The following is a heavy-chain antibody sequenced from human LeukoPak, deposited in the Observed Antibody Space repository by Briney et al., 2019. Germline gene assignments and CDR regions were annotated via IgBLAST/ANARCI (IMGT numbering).Heavy chain of an antibody. Sequence: ASVKVSCKVSGYTLTELSMHWVRQAPGKGLEWMGGFDPEDGETIYAQKFQGRVTMTEDTSTDTAYMELSSLRSEDTAVYYCATGKPGITGTTNWFDPCGQGTLVTVSS. CDR3: ATGKPGITGTTNWFDP. D-gene: IGHD1-20*01. CDR2: FDPEDGET. V-gene: IGHV1-24*01. J-gene: IGHJ5*02. CDR1: GYTLTELS.